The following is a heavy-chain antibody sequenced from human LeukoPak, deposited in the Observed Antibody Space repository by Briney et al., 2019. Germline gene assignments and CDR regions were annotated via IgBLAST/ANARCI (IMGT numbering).Heavy chain of an antibody. D-gene: IGHD1-1*01. V-gene: IGHV1-69*01. Sequence: SVTVSCKASGGTFSSYAISWVRQAPGQGLEWMGGIIPIFGTANYAQKFQGRVTITADESTSTAYMELSSLRSEDTAVYYCARDFGTPSSFDYWGQGTLVTVSS. J-gene: IGHJ4*02. CDR2: IIPIFGTA. CDR1: GGTFSSYA. CDR3: ARDFGTPSSFDY.